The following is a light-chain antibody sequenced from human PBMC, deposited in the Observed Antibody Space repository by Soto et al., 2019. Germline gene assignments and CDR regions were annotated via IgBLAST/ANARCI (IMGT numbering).Light chain of an antibody. CDR1: QSVSSY. Sequence: IVLKQSPATLSLYPGERATLSCRASQSVSSYLAWYQQKPGQAPRLLIYDASNRATGIPARFSGSGSGTDFTLTISSLEPEDFAVYYCQQRSYPITFGQGTRLEIK. J-gene: IGKJ5*01. CDR2: DAS. CDR3: QQRSYPIT. V-gene: IGKV3-11*01.